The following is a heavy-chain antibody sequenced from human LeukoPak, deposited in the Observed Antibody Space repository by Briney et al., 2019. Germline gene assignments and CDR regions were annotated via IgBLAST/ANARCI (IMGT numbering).Heavy chain of an antibody. J-gene: IGHJ4*02. CDR3: ATMTTVVSPLWY. D-gene: IGHD4-23*01. CDR2: INHSGST. CDR1: GGSFSGYY. Sequence: PSETLSLTCAVYGGSFSGYYWSWIRQPPGKGLEWIGEINHSGSTNYNPSLKSRVTISVDTSKNQFSLKLSSVTAADTAVYYCATMTTVVSPLWYWGQGTLVTVSS. V-gene: IGHV4-34*01.